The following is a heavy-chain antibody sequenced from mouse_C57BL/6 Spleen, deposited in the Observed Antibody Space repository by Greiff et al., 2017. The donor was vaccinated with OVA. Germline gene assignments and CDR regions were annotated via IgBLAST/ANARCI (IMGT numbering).Heavy chain of an antibody. CDR1: GYTFTSYW. V-gene: IGHV1-69*01. Sequence: VQLQQPGAELVMPGASVKLSCKASGYTFTSYWMHWVQQRPGQGLEWIGEIDPSDSYTYYNQKFKGKSTLTVDQSSSTAYMQLSSLTSEDSAVYYCARANAYFDYWGQGTTLTVSS. CDR3: ARANAYFDY. CDR2: IDPSDSYT. J-gene: IGHJ2*01.